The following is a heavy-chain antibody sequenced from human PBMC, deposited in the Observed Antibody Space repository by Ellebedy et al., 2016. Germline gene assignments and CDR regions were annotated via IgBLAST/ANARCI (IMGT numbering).Heavy chain of an antibody. Sequence: GESLKISCAASGFTVSSNYMSWVRQAPGKGLEWVSVIYSGGSTYYADSVKGRFTISRDNSKNTLYLQMNSLRAEDTAVYYCARGLFFDYWGQGTLVTVSS. J-gene: IGHJ4*02. CDR2: IYSGGST. CDR1: GFTVSSNY. CDR3: ARGLFFDY. V-gene: IGHV3-53*01.